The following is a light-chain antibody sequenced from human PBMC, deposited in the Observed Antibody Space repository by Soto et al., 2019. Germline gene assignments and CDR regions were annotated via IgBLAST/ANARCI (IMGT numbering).Light chain of an antibody. V-gene: IGKV1-9*01. Sequence: DIQLTQSPSFLSASVGDRVTVTCRASLDIGSNLAWYQRKPGKAPNLLIYSASTLQTDVPSRFSGSGSGAEFTLTIDSLQPEDFATYYCQQLHSNPITFGQGTRWRL. CDR3: QQLHSNPIT. J-gene: IGKJ5*01. CDR1: LDIGSN. CDR2: SAS.